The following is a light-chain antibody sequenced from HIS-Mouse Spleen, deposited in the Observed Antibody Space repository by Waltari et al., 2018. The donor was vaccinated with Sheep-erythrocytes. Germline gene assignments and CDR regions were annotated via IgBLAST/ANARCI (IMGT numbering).Light chain of an antibody. CDR1: QSLLHSNGYNY. V-gene: IGKV2-28*01. CDR3: MQALQTPRT. Sequence: DIVMTQSPLSLPVTPGEPASIPCRSSQSLLHSNGYNYLDWYLQKPGQSPQLLIYLGSNRASGVPDRFSVSGSGTDFTLKISRVEAEDVGVYYCMQALQTPRTFGQGTKVEIK. J-gene: IGKJ1*01. CDR2: LGS.